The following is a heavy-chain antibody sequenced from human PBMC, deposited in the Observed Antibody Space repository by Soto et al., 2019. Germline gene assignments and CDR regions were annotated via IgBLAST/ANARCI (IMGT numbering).Heavy chain of an antibody. Sequence: QLQLQESGSGLVKPSQTLSLTCTVSGGSISSGGYSWTWIRQPPGKGLEWIGYIYHTGNCYDTPSLMRXXTXAXXRSKNQFSLKLNSVTAADTAVYHCVRDGGYGTFQLWGQGTLVTVFS. J-gene: IGHJ1*01. CDR1: GGSISSGGYS. D-gene: IGHD5-18*01. V-gene: IGHV4-30-2*01. CDR3: VRDGGYGTFQL. CDR2: IYHTGNC.